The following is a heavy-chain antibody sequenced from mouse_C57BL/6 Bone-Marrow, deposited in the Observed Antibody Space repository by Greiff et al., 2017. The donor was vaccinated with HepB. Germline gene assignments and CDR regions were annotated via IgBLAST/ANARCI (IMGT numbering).Heavy chain of an antibody. CDR3: ARKITTVVATGDY. CDR1: GYTFTSYG. J-gene: IGHJ2*01. V-gene: IGHV1-81*01. Sequence: VQLQESGAELARPGDSVKLSCKASGYTFTSYGISWVKQRTGQGLEWIGEIYPRSGNTYYNEKFKGKATRTADKSSSTAYMELSSLTSEDAAVYFCARKITTVVATGDYWGQGTTLTVSS. CDR2: IYPRSGNT. D-gene: IGHD1-1*01.